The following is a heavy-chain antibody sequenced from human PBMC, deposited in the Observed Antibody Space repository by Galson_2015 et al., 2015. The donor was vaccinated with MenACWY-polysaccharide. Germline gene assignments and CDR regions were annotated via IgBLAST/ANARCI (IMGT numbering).Heavy chain of an antibody. D-gene: IGHD4-23*01. CDR3: YRLTGDDGGNIDL. J-gene: IGHJ2*01. V-gene: IGHV4-4*07. Sequence: SETLSLTCTVSHDSVSSSYWSWIRQSADKGLEYLGRIHATGSTAYNPSFRSRVAMSVDLPRNQLSLRLVSVTPSDTAVYYCYRLTGDDGGNIDLWGRGTLVTVSS. CDR1: HDSVSSSY. CDR2: IHATGST.